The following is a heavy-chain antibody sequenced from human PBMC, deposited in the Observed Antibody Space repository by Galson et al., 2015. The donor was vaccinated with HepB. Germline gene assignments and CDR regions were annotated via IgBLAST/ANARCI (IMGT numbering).Heavy chain of an antibody. CDR2: INHSGST. V-gene: IGHV4-34*01. CDR1: GGSFSGYH. CDR3: ARGRLLWFGELPFDP. D-gene: IGHD3-10*01. Sequence: CAVYGGSFSGYHWSWIRQPPGKGLEWIGEINHSGSTNYNPSLKSRVTISVDTSKNQFSLKLSSVTAADTAVYYCARGRLLWFGELPFDPWGQGTLVTVSS. J-gene: IGHJ5*02.